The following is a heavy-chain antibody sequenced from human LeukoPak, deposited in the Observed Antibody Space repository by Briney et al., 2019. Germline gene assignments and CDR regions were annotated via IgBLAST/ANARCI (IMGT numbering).Heavy chain of an antibody. CDR3: ARSPRVRGVKGWFDP. V-gene: IGHV5-51*01. CDR1: GYSFTSYW. J-gene: IGHJ5*02. CDR2: IYPGDSDT. D-gene: IGHD3-10*01. Sequence: GESLKISCKGSGYSFTSYWIGWVRQMPGKGLEWMGIIYPGDSDTRYSPSFQGQVTISADKSISTAYLQWSSLKASDTATYYCARSPRVRGVKGWFDPWGQGTLVTVSS.